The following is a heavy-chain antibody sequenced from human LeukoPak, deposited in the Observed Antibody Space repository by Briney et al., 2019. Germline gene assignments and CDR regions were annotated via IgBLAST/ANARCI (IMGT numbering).Heavy chain of an antibody. CDR3: AKNTESQVIFRD. D-gene: IGHD2-15*01. CDR2: ISSSSSTI. CDR1: GFTFSSYS. J-gene: IGHJ4*02. V-gene: IGHV3-48*04. Sequence: GGSLRLSCAASGFTFSSYSMNWVRQAPGKGLEWVSYISSSSSTIYYADSVKGRFTISRDNAKNSLDLQMNSLRAEDTAVYYCAKNTESQVIFRDWGQGTLVTVSS.